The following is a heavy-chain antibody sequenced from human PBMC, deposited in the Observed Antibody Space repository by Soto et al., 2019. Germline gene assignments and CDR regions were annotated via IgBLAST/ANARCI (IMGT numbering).Heavy chain of an antibody. V-gene: IGHV4-39*01. CDR2: IYYRGRT. Sequence: PSETLSLTCSVSGDSISKISYYWAWIRQPPGKGLEWIGSIYYRGRTYHNPSLKSRVTMSVDTSKNQFSLNLSSVTASDTAVYFCARGEQYSGRIFDYWGQATLVTV. J-gene: IGHJ4*01. CDR3: ARGEQYSGRIFDY. CDR1: GDSISKISYY. D-gene: IGHD1-26*01.